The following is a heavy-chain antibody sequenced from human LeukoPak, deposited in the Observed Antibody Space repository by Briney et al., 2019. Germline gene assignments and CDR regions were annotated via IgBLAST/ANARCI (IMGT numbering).Heavy chain of an antibody. CDR3: AKVRVVAAAGTSLDY. J-gene: IGHJ4*02. D-gene: IGHD6-13*01. Sequence: GGSLRLSCAASGFTASSNYMSWVRQAPGKGLEWVSVISGSGGSTYYADSVKGRFTISRDNSKNTLYLQMNSLRAEDTAVYYCAKVRVVAAAGTSLDYWGQGTLVTVSS. CDR1: GFTASSNY. CDR2: ISGSGGST. V-gene: IGHV3-23*01.